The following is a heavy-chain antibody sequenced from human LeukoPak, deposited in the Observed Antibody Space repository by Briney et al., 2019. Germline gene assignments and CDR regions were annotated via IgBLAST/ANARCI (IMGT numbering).Heavy chain of an antibody. CDR3: ARSYYSVKLLWSRLLDY. J-gene: IGHJ4*02. D-gene: IGHD1-26*01. CDR1: GFTVSSNY. V-gene: IGHV3-66*02. CDR2: IYSGGST. Sequence: GGSLRLSCAASGFTVSSNYMSWVRQAPGKGLEWVSVIYSGGSTYYADSVKGRFTISRDNSKNTLYLQMNSLRAEDTAVYYCARSYYSVKLLWSRLLDYWGQGTLVTVSS.